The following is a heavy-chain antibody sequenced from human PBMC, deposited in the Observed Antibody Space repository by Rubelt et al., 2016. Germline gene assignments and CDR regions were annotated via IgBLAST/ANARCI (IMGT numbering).Heavy chain of an antibody. CDR2: INHSGST. Sequence: QVQLQQWGAGLLKPSETLSLTCAVYGGSFSGYYWSWIRQPPGKGLEWIGEINHSGSTNYNPSLKSRVTTSVDTSKNQFSLKLSSVTAADTAVYYCARTPPYYYGSGRYWYFDLWGRGTLVTVSS. V-gene: IGHV4-34*01. J-gene: IGHJ2*01. D-gene: IGHD3-10*01. CDR1: GGSFSGYY. CDR3: ARTPPYYYGSGRYWYFDL.